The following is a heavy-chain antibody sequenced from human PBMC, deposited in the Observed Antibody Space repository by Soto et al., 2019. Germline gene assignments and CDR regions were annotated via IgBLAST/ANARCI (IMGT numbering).Heavy chain of an antibody. CDR3: TRGHNWFDP. CDR1: GYTFTTYN. CDR2: TNPNTGHT. J-gene: IGHJ5*02. Sequence: QVQLVQSGAEVRKPGASVKVSCKASGYTFTTYNINWVRQATGQGLEWMGWTNPNTGHTGYAQKFQGRVTMTRDTSISTAYMELNGLTPEDTAVYYCTRGHNWFDPWGQGTLVTVSS. V-gene: IGHV1-8*01.